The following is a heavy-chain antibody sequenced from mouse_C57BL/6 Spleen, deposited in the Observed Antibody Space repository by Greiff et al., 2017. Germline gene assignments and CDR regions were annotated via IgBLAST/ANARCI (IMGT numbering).Heavy chain of an antibody. J-gene: IGHJ1*03. CDR2: INPNNGGT. V-gene: IGHV1-26*01. Sequence: EVQLQQSGPELVKPGASVKISCKASGYTFTDYYMNWVKQSHGKSLEWIGDINPNNGGTSYNQKFKGKATLTVDKSSSTAYMELRSLTSEDSAVYYCARGEPRNWYFDVWGTGTTVTVSS. CDR3: ARGEPRNWYFDV. CDR1: GYTFTDYY.